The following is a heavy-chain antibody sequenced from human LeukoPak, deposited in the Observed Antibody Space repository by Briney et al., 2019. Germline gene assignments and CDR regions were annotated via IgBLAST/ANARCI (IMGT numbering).Heavy chain of an antibody. CDR2: VSGSGGST. CDR3: AKDSDYYYYMDV. J-gene: IGHJ6*03. Sequence: GGSLRLSCAASGFTFSSHAMTWVRQATGKGLEWVSTVSGSGGSTYYADSVKGRFTISRDNSKNTLYLQMNSLRADDTTVYYCAKDSDYYYYMDVWGTGTTVTVSS. CDR1: GFTFSSHA. V-gene: IGHV3-23*01.